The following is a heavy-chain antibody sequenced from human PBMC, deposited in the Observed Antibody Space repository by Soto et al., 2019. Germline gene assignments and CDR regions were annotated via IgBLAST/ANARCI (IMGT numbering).Heavy chain of an antibody. CDR2: ISAYNGNT. CDR1: GYTFTNYG. V-gene: IGHV1-18*01. CDR3: ASDSPPVDY. Sequence: QVQLVQSGAEVKKPGASVKVSCKASGYTFTNYGISWVRQAPGQGLEWMGWISAYNGNTNYAQKLQGRVTMTPDTSTSPAYMELRSLSPDDTAVFYCASDSPPVDYWGQGPLVTVSS. J-gene: IGHJ4*02.